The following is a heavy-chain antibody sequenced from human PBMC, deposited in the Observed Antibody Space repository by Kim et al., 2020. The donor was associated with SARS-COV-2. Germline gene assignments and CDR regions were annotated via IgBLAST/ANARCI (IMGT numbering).Heavy chain of an antibody. Sequence: SETLSLTCTVSGVSISNYYWCWIRQPAGKGLEWVGRVYTSGSPTYKPSLMGRVTMSIDTSKNQFSLKLTSVTAADTAVYYCAGGREHTPYFDYWGQGTLVTVSS. D-gene: IGHD1-1*01. V-gene: IGHV4-4*07. CDR2: VYTSGSP. CDR1: GVSISNYY. CDR3: AGGREHTPYFDY. J-gene: IGHJ4*02.